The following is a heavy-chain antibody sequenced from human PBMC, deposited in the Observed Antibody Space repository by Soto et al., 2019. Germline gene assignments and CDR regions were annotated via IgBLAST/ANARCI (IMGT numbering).Heavy chain of an antibody. CDR1: RVTVTISA. V-gene: IGHV1-58*01. D-gene: IGHD4-17*01. J-gene: IGHJ4*02. CDR3: AADKGWFPDYGDSNEY. CDR2: IVVGSGNT. Sequence: SGKVSCKASRVTVTISAVQVLRQNNGQRLECIGWIVVGSGNTNYAQKFQERVTITRDMSTSTAYMELSSLRSEDTAVYYCAADKGWFPDYGDSNEYWGQGTLVTVSS.